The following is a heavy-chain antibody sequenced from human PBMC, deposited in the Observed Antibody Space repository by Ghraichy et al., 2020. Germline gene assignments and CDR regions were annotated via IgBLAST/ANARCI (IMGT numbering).Heavy chain of an antibody. V-gene: IGHV4-61*01. CDR3: ASVNTAAATP. CDR2: FYYGGNT. CDR1: GDSVSSSSYY. Sequence: SETLSLTCTVSGDSVSSSSYYWTWIRPPPGKGLDWIGHFYYGGNTNYNPSLKSRVTISVDTSKNLFSLNLSSVPAEDTAVYYCASVNTAAATPWGQGTLVTVSS. J-gene: IGHJ5*02. D-gene: IGHD6-13*01.